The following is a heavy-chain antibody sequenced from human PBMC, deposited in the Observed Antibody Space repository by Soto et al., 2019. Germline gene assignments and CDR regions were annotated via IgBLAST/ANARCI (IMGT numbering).Heavy chain of an antibody. CDR2: ISTKNGHT. D-gene: IGHD3-3*02. CDR3: ARDHFPWFDP. J-gene: IGHJ5*02. CDR1: GYTFLTYD. Sequence: QVQLVQSGAEVKKSGASVKVSCKASGYTFLTYDISWVRQAPGQDLEWMGWISTKNGHTNYSQNLQGRATMTTDTSTNTAYLELRNLRSDDTAVYFCARDHFPWFDPWGQGTLVTVSS. V-gene: IGHV1-18*01.